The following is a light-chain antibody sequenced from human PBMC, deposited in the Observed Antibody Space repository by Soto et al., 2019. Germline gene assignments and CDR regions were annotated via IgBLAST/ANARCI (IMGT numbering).Light chain of an antibody. Sequence: SVLIQPASVSGSPGQAITISCTGTGSDFGGYNSVSWYQHHPGKAPKLVISDVNDRPSGVSDRFSGSKSGNTASLTISGLQAEDEADYYCCARTISTAYVFGTGTKVTVL. CDR3: CARTISTAYV. J-gene: IGLJ1*01. CDR2: DVN. V-gene: IGLV2-14*03. CDR1: GSDFGGYNS.